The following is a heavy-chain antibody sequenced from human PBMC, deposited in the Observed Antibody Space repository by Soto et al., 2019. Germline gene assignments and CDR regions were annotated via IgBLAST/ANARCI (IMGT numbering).Heavy chain of an antibody. D-gene: IGHD4-17*01. Sequence: GESLKISCQVSGYTFTIYWIGWVRQMPGKGLEWMGIIYPSDSDTRYSPSFQGQVTISADQSINTAYLQWDSLKASDTAIYYCARPANTVADHFDLWGQGTPVTVSS. CDR3: ARPANTVADHFDL. CDR1: GYTFTIYW. J-gene: IGHJ4*02. V-gene: IGHV5-51*01. CDR2: IYPSDSDT.